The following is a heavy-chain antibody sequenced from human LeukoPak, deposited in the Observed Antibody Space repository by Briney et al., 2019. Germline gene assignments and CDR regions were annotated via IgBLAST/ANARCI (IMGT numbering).Heavy chain of an antibody. V-gene: IGHV1-2*02. CDR1: GYTFTGYY. D-gene: IGHD6-13*01. J-gene: IGHJ6*02. Sequence: ASVKVSCKASGYTFTGYYMHWVRQAPGQGLAWMGWINPNSGGTNYAQKFQGRVTMTRDTSISTAYMELSRLRSDDTAVYYCASVPTPLVYYYYGMDVWGQGTTVTVSS. CDR2: INPNSGGT. CDR3: ASVPTPLVYYYYGMDV.